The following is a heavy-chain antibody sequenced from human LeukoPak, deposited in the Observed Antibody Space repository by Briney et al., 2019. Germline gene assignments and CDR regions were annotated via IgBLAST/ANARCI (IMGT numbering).Heavy chain of an antibody. CDR1: GYTFTGYY. J-gene: IGHJ3*02. Sequence: ASVKVSCKASGYTFTGYYMHWVRQAPGQGLEWMGWINPNSGGTNVAQKFQGRVTMTRDTSISTAYMEVSRLRSDDTAVYYCATGSYLYDAFDIWGQGTMVTVSS. V-gene: IGHV1-2*02. D-gene: IGHD1-26*01. CDR3: ATGSYLYDAFDI. CDR2: INPNSGGT.